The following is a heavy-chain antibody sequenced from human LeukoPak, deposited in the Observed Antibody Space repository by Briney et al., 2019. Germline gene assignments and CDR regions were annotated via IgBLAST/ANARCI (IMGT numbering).Heavy chain of an antibody. Sequence: GGSLSLSCAVSGFTLSRYWMHWVRQLPGKGLVWVSRINSDGSGISYAGSVKGRFTVSRDDAKNSLYLQMNTLRAEDTAVYYCARIDGPTVYTYYMDLWGKGTTVTVAS. CDR3: ARIDGPTVYTYYMDL. J-gene: IGHJ6*03. D-gene: IGHD3-16*01. CDR2: INSDGSGI. CDR1: GFTLSRYW. V-gene: IGHV3-74*01.